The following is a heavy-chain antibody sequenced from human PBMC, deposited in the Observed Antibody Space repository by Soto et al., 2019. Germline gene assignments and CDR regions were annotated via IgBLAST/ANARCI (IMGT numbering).Heavy chain of an antibody. CDR1: GYTFTSYG. CDR2: ISAYNGNT. CDR3: ARRPGFGSGSHYHYGMSV. V-gene: IGHV1-18*04. J-gene: IGHJ6*02. Sequence: ASVKVSCKASGYTFTSYGISWVRQAPGQGLEWMGWISAYNGNTNYAQKLQGRVTMTTDTSTSTAYMELRSLRSDDTAVYYCARRPGFGSGSHYHYGMSVRGQGTTVTGSS. D-gene: IGHD3-10*01.